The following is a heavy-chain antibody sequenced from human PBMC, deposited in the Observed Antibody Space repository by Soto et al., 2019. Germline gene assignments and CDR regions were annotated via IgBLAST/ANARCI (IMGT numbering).Heavy chain of an antibody. CDR2: INPSGGST. Sequence: ASVKVSCKASGYTFTSYYMHWVRQAPGQGLEWMGIINPSGGSTSYAQKFQGRVTMTRDTSTSTVYMELSSLRSEDTAVYYCARDGGCSSTSCYRDYYYYGMDAWGQGTTVTVSS. CDR3: ARDGGCSSTSCYRDYYYYGMDA. J-gene: IGHJ6*02. D-gene: IGHD2-2*02. V-gene: IGHV1-46*01. CDR1: GYTFTSYY.